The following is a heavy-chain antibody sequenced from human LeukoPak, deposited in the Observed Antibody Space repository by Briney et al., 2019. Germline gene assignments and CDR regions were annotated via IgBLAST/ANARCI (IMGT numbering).Heavy chain of an antibody. Sequence: ASVKVSCKASGYTFTSFDINWVRQATGQGLEWMGWMNPNSGNTGYAQKFQGRVTMTRNTSISTAYMELSSLRSEDTAVYYCARGRRATGTNAFDIWGQGTMVTVSS. J-gene: IGHJ3*02. D-gene: IGHD1/OR15-1a*01. V-gene: IGHV1-8*01. CDR3: ARGRRATGTNAFDI. CDR1: GYTFTSFD. CDR2: MNPNSGNT.